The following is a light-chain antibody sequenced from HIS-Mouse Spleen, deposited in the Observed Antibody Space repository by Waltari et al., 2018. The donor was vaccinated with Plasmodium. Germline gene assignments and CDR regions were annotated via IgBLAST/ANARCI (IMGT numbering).Light chain of an antibody. J-gene: IGLJ1*01. V-gene: IGLV2-11*01. CDR2: DVS. CDR1: SSDVGGYNS. Sequence: QSALTPPRSVSGSPGPSVTIACPGTSSDVGGYNSVSWYQQHPGKAPKLMIYDVSKRPSGVPYRFSGSKSGNTASLTISGLQAEDEADYYCCSYAGSYTYVFGTGTKVTVL. CDR3: CSYAGSYTYV.